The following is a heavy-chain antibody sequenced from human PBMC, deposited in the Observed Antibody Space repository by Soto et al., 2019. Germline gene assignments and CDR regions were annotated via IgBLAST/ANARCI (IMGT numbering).Heavy chain of an antibody. Sequence: QVQLVESGGGVVQPGRSLRLSCAASGFTFSSYGMHWVRQAPGKGLEWVAVISYDGSNKYYADSVKGRFTISRDNSKNARYLQMNSLRAEDTAVYYCAKDSYYDFWSFAGYWGLGTLVTFSS. CDR3: AKDSYYDFWSFAGY. CDR2: ISYDGSNK. CDR1: GFTFSSYG. D-gene: IGHD3-3*01. J-gene: IGHJ4*02. V-gene: IGHV3-30*18.